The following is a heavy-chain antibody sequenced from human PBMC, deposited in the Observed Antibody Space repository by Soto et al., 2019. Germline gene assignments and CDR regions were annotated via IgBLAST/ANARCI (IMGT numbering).Heavy chain of an antibody. CDR2: IYPGDSDT. D-gene: IGHD2-15*01. J-gene: IGHJ3*02. V-gene: IGHV5-51*01. Sequence: GESLKISCKGSGYSFTSYWNGWVRQMPGKGLEWMGIIYPGDSDTRYSPSFQGQVTISADKSISTAYLQWSSLKASDTAMYYCAGIGYCSGGSCHDGAFDIWGQGTMVTVSS. CDR3: AGIGYCSGGSCHDGAFDI. CDR1: GYSFTSYW.